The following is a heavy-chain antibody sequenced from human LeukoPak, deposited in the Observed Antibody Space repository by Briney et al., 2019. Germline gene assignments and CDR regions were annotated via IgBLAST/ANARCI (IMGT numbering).Heavy chain of an antibody. Sequence: WASVKVSCKASGYTFNSAGISWVRQAPGQGVEWMGWINAYNDNTKYTEKLQGRVTMTTDTSTSTAYMELRSLRSDDTAVYYCARTTNSYYYYYYIDVWGRGTLVTVSS. CDR3: ARTTNSYYYYYYIDV. V-gene: IGHV1-18*01. D-gene: IGHD1-26*01. CDR2: INAYNDNT. J-gene: IGHJ6*03. CDR1: GYTFNSAG.